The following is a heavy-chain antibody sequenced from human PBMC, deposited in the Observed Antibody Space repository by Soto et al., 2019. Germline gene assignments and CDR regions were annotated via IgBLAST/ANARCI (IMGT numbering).Heavy chain of an antibody. CDR2: TYYRSKWYN. CDR1: GDSVSSNSAA. Sequence: SQTLSLTCAISGDSVSSNSAAWNWIRQSPSRGLEWLGRTYYRSKWYNDYAVSVKSRITINPDTSKNQFSLQLNSVTPEDTAVYYCARYAPVGSWPKYRFDYWGQGTLVTVSS. J-gene: IGHJ4*02. V-gene: IGHV6-1*01. D-gene: IGHD6-13*01. CDR3: ARYAPVGSWPKYRFDY.